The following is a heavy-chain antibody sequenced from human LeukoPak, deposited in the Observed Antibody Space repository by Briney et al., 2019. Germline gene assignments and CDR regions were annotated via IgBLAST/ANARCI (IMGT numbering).Heavy chain of an antibody. V-gene: IGHV3-23*01. CDR3: ARSFSSSWPWDAFDI. D-gene: IGHD6-13*01. CDR2: ISNNGGYT. Sequence: GGSLRLSCVASGFTFSSSAMSWVRQAPGKGLEWVSAISNNGGYTYYADSVQGRFTISRENAKNSLYLQMNSLRAEDTAVYYCARSFSSSWPWDAFDIWGQGTMVTVSS. J-gene: IGHJ3*02. CDR1: GFTFSSSA.